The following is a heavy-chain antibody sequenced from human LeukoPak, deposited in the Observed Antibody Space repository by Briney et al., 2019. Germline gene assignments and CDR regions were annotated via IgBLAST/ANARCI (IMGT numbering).Heavy chain of an antibody. CDR3: SRGTIENGSGWYIDY. V-gene: IGHV3-49*04. CDR2: PRTRAYGGAT. Sequence: SGGSLRLSCTTSGFTFGDYAVAWARQAPGKGPEWVGFPRTRAYGGATEYAASAKGRFTISRDDSRNIAYLQMSGLKTDDTAVYHCSRGTIENGSGWYIDYWGQGTLVTVSS. CDR1: GFTFGDYA. D-gene: IGHD6-19*01. J-gene: IGHJ4*02.